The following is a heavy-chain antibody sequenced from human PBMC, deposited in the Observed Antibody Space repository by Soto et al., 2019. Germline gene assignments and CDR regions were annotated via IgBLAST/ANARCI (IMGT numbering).Heavy chain of an antibody. Sequence: VQLVDSGGGVVQPGRSLRLSCAASGFTFKHNGMHWVRQAPGKGLEWVALISHDGSDKYYADSVKGRFTISRDNFKNTLFLEMNSLRVEDTAVYFCAKTLGGDSGGVFDYWGLGTLVTVSS. D-gene: IGHD2-21*02. V-gene: IGHV3-30*18. CDR1: GFTFKHNG. J-gene: IGHJ4*02. CDR3: AKTLGGDSGGVFDY. CDR2: ISHDGSDK.